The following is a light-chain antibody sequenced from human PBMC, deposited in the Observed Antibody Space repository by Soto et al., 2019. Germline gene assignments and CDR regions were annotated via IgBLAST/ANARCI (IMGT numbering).Light chain of an antibody. J-gene: IGKJ5*01. CDR2: DAS. V-gene: IGKV3-11*01. Sequence: ETVLTQSPATLSLSPGERATLSCRASQSVSSYLAWYQQKPGQAPRLLIYDASNRATGIPARFSGSGSGTDLPLTISSLEPEDFAVYYCQQRSNWPSITFGQGTRLEMK. CDR1: QSVSSY. CDR3: QQRSNWPSIT.